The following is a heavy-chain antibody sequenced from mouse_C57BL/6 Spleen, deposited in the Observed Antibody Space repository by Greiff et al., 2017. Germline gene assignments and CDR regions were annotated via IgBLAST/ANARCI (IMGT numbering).Heavy chain of an antibody. CDR3: ARSNWDIWDFEC. D-gene: IGHD4-1*01. CDR2: IYPGDGDT. Sequence: VKLMESGPELVKPGASVKISCKASGYAFSSSWMNWVKQRPGKGLEWIGRIYPGDGDTNYNGKFKGKATLTADKSSSTAYMQLSSLTSEDSAVYLCARSNWDIWDFECWGTGTTGNVSS. CDR1: GYAFSSSW. J-gene: IGHJ1*03. V-gene: IGHV1-82*01.